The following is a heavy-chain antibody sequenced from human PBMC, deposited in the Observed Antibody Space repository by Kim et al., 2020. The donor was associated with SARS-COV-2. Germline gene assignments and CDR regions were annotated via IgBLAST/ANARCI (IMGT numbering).Heavy chain of an antibody. J-gene: IGHJ3*02. D-gene: IGHD3-9*01. Sequence: SGPTLVNPRQTVTLTCTFSGFSLTTSEVGVGWIRQSAGKAPEWLAVIYWDDDKRYRPSLEGRLTITKDTSRNRVVLTMAGFDSVDTALYYCAHTRRYYNTLTGSHIGTCHMWGQGKMVSVS. CDR3: AHTRRYYNTLTGSHIGTCHM. CDR1: GFSLTTSEVG. V-gene: IGHV2-5*02. CDR2: IYWDDDK.